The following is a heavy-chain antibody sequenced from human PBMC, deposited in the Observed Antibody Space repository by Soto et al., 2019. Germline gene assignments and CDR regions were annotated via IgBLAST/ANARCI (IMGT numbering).Heavy chain of an antibody. CDR1: GFTFSSYA. D-gene: IGHD3-22*01. CDR3: AKDPADYYDSSGYWDY. CDR2: ISGSGGST. V-gene: IGHV3-23*04. Sequence: EVQLVESGGDLVQPGGSLRLSCAASGFTFSSYAMSWVRQAPGKGLEWVSAISGSGGSTYYADSVKGRFTISRDNSKNTLYLQMNSLRAEDTAVYYCAKDPADYYDSSGYWDYWGQGTLVTVSS. J-gene: IGHJ4*02.